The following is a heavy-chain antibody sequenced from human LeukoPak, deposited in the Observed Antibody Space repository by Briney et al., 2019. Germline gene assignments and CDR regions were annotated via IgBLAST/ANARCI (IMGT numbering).Heavy chain of an antibody. D-gene: IGHD5-18*01. Sequence: PSETLSLTCTVSGGSISSGGYYWSWIRQHPGKGLEWIVYIYYSGSTYYNPSLKSRVTISVDTSKNQFSLKLSSVTAADTAVYYCARVVRIQLWSHSGAFDIWGQGTMVTVSS. V-gene: IGHV4-31*03. CDR1: GGSISSGGYY. CDR2: IYYSGST. J-gene: IGHJ3*02. CDR3: ARVVRIQLWSHSGAFDI.